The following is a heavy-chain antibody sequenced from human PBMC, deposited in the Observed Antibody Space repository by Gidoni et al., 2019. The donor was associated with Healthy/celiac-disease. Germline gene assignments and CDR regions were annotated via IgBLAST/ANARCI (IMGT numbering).Heavy chain of an antibody. V-gene: IGHV1-24*01. D-gene: IGHD6-13*01. CDR3: ATAGYSSSWYAGTYFDY. CDR2: FDPEDGET. CDR1: GYTLTELS. J-gene: IGHJ4*02. Sequence: QVQLLQSGAEVKKPGPSVKVSCKVSGYTLTELSMHWVRQAPGKGLEWMGGFDPEDGETIYAQKFQGRVTMTEDTSTDTAYMELSSLRSEDTAVYYCATAGYSSSWYAGTYFDYWGQGTLVTVSS.